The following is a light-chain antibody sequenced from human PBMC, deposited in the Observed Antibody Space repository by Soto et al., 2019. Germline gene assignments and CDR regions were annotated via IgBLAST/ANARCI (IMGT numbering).Light chain of an antibody. V-gene: IGKV3-15*01. CDR3: QQYNNWPPYT. Sequence: EIVVTQSPATLSVSPGERATLSCRASQSVSSNLAWYQQKPGQAPRLIIYGASTRATGIPARFSGSGSGTEFTLTISSLQSEDFAVYYCQQYNNWPPYTFGQGTKLEIK. CDR1: QSVSSN. CDR2: GAS. J-gene: IGKJ2*01.